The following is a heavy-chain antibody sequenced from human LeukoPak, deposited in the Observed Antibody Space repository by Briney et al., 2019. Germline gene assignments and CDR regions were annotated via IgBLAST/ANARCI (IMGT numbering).Heavy chain of an antibody. CDR1: GNYW. Sequence: GGSLRLSCAASGNYWMHWVRQAPGKGLVWVSHINSDGSWTSYADSVKGRFTISRDNSKNTLYLQMNSLRAEDTAVYYCATGYSYGSLDYWGQGTLVTVSP. CDR3: ATGYSYGSLDY. CDR2: INSDGSWT. J-gene: IGHJ4*02. V-gene: IGHV3-74*01. D-gene: IGHD5-18*01.